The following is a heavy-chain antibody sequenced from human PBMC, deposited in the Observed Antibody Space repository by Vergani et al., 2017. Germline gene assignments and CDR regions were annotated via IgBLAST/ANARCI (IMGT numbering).Heavy chain of an antibody. D-gene: IGHD3-22*01. CDR2: LYASGST. J-gene: IGHJ6*02. CDR3: ARKHISNYYDSSGYYYMGYYYGMDV. Sequence: QVQLQESGPGLVKPSETLSLICDVFDFISNGHYWGWIRQSPEKGLEWIGSLYASGSTYYSPSLKSRVAISIDTSKNHFSLRLSSVTAADTAVYYCARKHISNYYDSSGYYYMGYYYGMDVWGQGTTVTVSS. V-gene: IGHV4-38-2*01. CDR1: DFISNGHY.